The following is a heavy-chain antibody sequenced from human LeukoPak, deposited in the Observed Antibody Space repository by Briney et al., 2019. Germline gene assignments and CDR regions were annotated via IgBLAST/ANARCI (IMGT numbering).Heavy chain of an antibody. V-gene: IGHV4-4*02. J-gene: IGHJ4*02. CDR2: ISLTGLT. Sequence: SETLSLTCGVSGGSISNTNWWSWVRQPPGQGLEWIGEISLTGLTHYNPSLESRVTVSLDKSKNQLSLNLTSVTAADTAVYYCSRENGAFSPLGYWGQGTLVTVPS. D-gene: IGHD2-8*01. CDR3: SRENGAFSPLGY. CDR1: GGSISNTNW.